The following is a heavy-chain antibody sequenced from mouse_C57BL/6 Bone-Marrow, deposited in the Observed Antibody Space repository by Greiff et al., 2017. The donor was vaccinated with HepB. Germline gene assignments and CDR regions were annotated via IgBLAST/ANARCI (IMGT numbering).Heavy chain of an antibody. CDR1: GYTFTSYT. Sequence: VKLMESGAELARPGASVKMSCKASGYTFTSYTMHWVKQRPGQGLEWIGYINPSSGYTKYNQKFKDKATLTADKSSITAYMQLSSLTSEDSAVYYCARWATVVATDWYFDVWGTGTTVTVSS. D-gene: IGHD1-1*01. CDR3: ARWATVVATDWYFDV. CDR2: INPSSGYT. J-gene: IGHJ1*03. V-gene: IGHV1-4*01.